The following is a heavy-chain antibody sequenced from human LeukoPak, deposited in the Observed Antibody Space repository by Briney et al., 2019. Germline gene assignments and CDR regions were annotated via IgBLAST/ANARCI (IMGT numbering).Heavy chain of an antibody. Sequence: SETLSLTCAVSGGSISSGGYSWSWIRQPPGKGLEWIGEINHSGSTNYNPSLKSRVTISVDTSKNQFSLKLSSVTAADTAVYYCARVIAPTTVTPYYYYGMDVWGQGTTVTVSS. J-gene: IGHJ6*02. CDR1: GGSISSGGYS. CDR2: INHSGST. V-gene: IGHV4-30-2*01. CDR3: ARVIAPTTVTPYYYYGMDV. D-gene: IGHD4-17*01.